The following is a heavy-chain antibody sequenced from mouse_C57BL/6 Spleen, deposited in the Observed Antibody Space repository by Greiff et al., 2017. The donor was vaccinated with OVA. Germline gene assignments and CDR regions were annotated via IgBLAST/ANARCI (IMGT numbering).Heavy chain of an antibody. D-gene: IGHD2-2*01. CDR2: IRNKANNHAT. Sequence: LQQSGGGLVQPGGSMKLSCAASGFTFSDAWMDWVRQSPEKGLEWVAEIRNKANNHATYYAESVKGRFTISRDDSKSSVYLQMNSLRAEDTGIYYCTGQYGYDGFDYWGQGTTLTVSS. CDR1: GFTFSDAW. V-gene: IGHV6-6*01. CDR3: TGQYGYDGFDY. J-gene: IGHJ2*01.